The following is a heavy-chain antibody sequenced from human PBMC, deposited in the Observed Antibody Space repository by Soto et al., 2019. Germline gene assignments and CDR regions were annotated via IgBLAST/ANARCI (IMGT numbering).Heavy chain of an antibody. CDR3: ARDDYDSSGYYDNWFDP. Sequence: ASVKVSCKASGYTFTGYYMHWVRQAPGQGLEWMGWINPNSGGTNYAQKFQGRVTMTRDTSISTAYMELSRLRSDDTAVYYCARDDYDSSGYYDNWFDPWGRGTLVTVSS. CDR2: INPNSGGT. CDR1: GYTFTGYY. J-gene: IGHJ5*02. V-gene: IGHV1-2*02. D-gene: IGHD3-22*01.